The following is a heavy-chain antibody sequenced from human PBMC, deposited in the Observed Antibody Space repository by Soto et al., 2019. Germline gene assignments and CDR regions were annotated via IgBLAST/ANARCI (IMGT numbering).Heavy chain of an antibody. Sequence: QVQLVQSGAEVKKPGSSVKVSCKASGGTFSSYTISWVRQAPGQGLEWMGRIIPILGIANYAQKFQGRVTMTEDKSTSTAYMELSSRRSEDTAVYYCARDYYGYVWGGYWDYWGQGTLVTVSS. CDR3: ARDYYGYVWGGYWDY. D-gene: IGHD3-16*01. J-gene: IGHJ4*02. V-gene: IGHV1-69*08. CDR1: GGTFSSYT. CDR2: IIPILGIA.